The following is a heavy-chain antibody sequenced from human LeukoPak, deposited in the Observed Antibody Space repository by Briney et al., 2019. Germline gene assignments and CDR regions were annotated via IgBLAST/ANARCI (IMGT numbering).Heavy chain of an antibody. CDR3: ARANSLGY. CDR1: GFTFSSYA. V-gene: IGHV3-7*01. D-gene: IGHD2/OR15-2a*01. CDR2: IKHDGNEK. Sequence: PGGSLRLSCGASGFTFSSYAMSWVRQAPGKGLEWVANIKHDGNEKYYVDSVKGRFTISRDNAKDSLYLQMNSLRAQDTAVYYCARANSLGYWGQGTLVTVSS. J-gene: IGHJ4*02.